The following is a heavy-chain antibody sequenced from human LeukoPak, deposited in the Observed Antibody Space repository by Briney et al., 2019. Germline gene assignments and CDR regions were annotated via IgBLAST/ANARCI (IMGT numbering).Heavy chain of an antibody. D-gene: IGHD2-15*01. CDR3: VRSKSGAYGWFDP. J-gene: IGHJ5*02. Sequence: PSETLSLTCTVSGVSISGYFWTWIRQPPGKGLEWIGYIYYTGNTNYNPSLKSRVTISIDTSKNQFSLNVNSVTAADTAVYYCVRSKSGAYGWFDPWGPGTLVTVSS. CDR2: IYYTGNT. CDR1: GVSISGYF. V-gene: IGHV4-59*01.